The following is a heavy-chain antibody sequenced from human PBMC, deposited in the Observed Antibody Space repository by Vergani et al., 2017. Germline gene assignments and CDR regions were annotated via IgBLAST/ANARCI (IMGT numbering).Heavy chain of an antibody. J-gene: IGHJ6*02. V-gene: IGHV3-30*18. D-gene: IGHD6-19*01. Sequence: QVQLVESGGGVVQPGRSLRLSCAASGFTFSSYGMHWVRQAPGKGLEWVGLIYYDGSNAYYADSVKGRFTISRDNSKNTLYLHMSSLRDEDTAVYYCAKSLLGVVAGNGLDVWGQGTTVTVSS. CDR1: GFTFSSYG. CDR2: IYYDGSNA. CDR3: AKSLLGVVAGNGLDV.